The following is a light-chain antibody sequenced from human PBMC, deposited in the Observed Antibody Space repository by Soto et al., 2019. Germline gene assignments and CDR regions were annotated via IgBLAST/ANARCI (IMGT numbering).Light chain of an antibody. CDR1: QTISGY. CDR2: AAS. J-gene: IGKJ4*01. V-gene: IGKV1-27*01. Sequence: DIQMTQSPSSLSASVGDRVTITCRASQTISGYLNWYQQKPGKAPELLIYAASTLQSGVPSRFSGSGSGTDFTLTIGSLQPEDVATYYCQNYAPLTFGGGTKVDIK. CDR3: QNYAPLT.